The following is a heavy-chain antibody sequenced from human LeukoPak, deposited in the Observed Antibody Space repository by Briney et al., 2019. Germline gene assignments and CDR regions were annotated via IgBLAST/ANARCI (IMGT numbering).Heavy chain of an antibody. CDR1: GGSISSYY. D-gene: IGHD3-22*01. V-gene: IGHV4-39*01. Sequence: PSETLSLTCTVSGGSISSYYWGWIRQPPGKGLEWIGSIYYSGSTYYNPSLKSRVTISVDTSKSQFSLKLSSVTAADTAVYYCARHWAYYYDSSGYYFDYWGQGTLVTVSS. CDR3: ARHWAYYYDSSGYYFDY. J-gene: IGHJ4*02. CDR2: IYYSGST.